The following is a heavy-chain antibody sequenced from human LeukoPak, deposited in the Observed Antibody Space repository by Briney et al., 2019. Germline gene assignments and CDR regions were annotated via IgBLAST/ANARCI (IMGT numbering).Heavy chain of an antibody. Sequence: SETLSLTCSVSSGSITSYYWSWLRQPPGKVLEWIGYIHYSGSTNYNPSVKSRVTMSVDTSKNQFSLKLNSVTAADTAVYYCATLWRLGASTGEAFDIWGQGTMVTVSS. CDR1: SGSITSYY. CDR3: ATLWRLGASTGEAFDI. V-gene: IGHV4-59*01. D-gene: IGHD1-26*01. J-gene: IGHJ3*02. CDR2: IHYSGST.